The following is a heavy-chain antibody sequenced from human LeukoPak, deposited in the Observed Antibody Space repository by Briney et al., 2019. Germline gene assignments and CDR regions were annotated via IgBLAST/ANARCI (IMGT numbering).Heavy chain of an antibody. CDR3: ARVWDGYSPFDY. CDR1: GFTFSSHW. J-gene: IGHJ4*02. CDR2: INSDGSST. Sequence: GGSLRLSCAASGFTFSSHWMHWVRQAPGKGLVWVSRINSDGSSTSYADSVKGRFTISRDNAKNTLYLQMNSLRAEDTAVYYCARVWDGYSPFDYWGQGTLVTVSS. D-gene: IGHD5-24*01. V-gene: IGHV3-74*01.